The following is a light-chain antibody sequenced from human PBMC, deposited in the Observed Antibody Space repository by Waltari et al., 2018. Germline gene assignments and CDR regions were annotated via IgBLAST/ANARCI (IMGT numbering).Light chain of an antibody. Sequence: DIRMTQSPSSLSASVGDRVTITCRASQNINNYLNWYQQKPGKAPKLLIYAASTLQRGVPSRFSGSGSGTDFTLTISSLQPEDFATYYCQQSSSSLFTFGPGTKVDIK. CDR1: QNINNY. CDR2: AAS. CDR3: QQSSSSLFT. J-gene: IGKJ3*01. V-gene: IGKV1-39*01.